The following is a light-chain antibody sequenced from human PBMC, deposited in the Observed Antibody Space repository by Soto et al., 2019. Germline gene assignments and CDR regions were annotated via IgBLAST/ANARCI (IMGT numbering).Light chain of an antibody. CDR2: DSS. J-gene: IGKJ4*01. Sequence: ETVLTQSPATLSLSPGERATLSCRASQSVNTFLAWYQQKPGQAPRLLIYDSSNRATGIPARFSGSGSGTDFNLTISSLEPEDFAVYYCQQRSNWPGTFGGGTKVEIK. CDR3: QQRSNWPGT. CDR1: QSVNTF. V-gene: IGKV3-11*01.